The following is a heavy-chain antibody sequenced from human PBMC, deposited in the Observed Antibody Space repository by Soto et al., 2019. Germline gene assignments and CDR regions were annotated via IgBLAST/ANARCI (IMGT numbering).Heavy chain of an antibody. Sequence: EVQLVESGGGLVQPGGSLRLSCAASGFTFSSYWMHWVRQAPGKGLVWVSRINSDGSSISYADSVKGRFTISRDNAKNTLYLQMNSLRAEYTAVYYCARDKGFYDFWSGYSRYYYYGKDVWGQGTTVTVSS. CDR1: GFTFSSYW. J-gene: IGHJ6*02. CDR3: ARDKGFYDFWSGYSRYYYYGKDV. V-gene: IGHV3-74*01. D-gene: IGHD3-3*01. CDR2: INSDGSSI.